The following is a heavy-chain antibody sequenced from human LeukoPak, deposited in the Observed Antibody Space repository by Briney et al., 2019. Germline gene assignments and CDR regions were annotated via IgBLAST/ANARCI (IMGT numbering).Heavy chain of an antibody. J-gene: IGHJ4*02. CDR2: SYSGDTT. Sequence: GGSLRLSCAASGFTVSSNYMSWVRQAPGKGLEWVAISYSGDTTYCADSVRGRFTISRDKSKNRLHLQMNSLRAEDTAVYYCATYSSGRRGYYFDSWGQGTLVTVSS. CDR1: GFTVSSNY. CDR3: ATYSSGRRGYYFDS. V-gene: IGHV3-66*01. D-gene: IGHD6-19*01.